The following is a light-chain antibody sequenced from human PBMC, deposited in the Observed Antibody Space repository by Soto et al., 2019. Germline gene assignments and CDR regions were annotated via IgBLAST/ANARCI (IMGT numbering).Light chain of an antibody. CDR2: DAS. Sequence: DIQMTQSPSTLSTSVGARVTITCRASQSVSYWLAWYQKKPGKAPNLLIYDASILASGVPSRFSGGGFGTEFTLNISSLQPDDSAIYFCQQYDSDSYTFGQGTKLDIK. CDR1: QSVSYW. J-gene: IGKJ2*01. CDR3: QQYDSDSYT. V-gene: IGKV1-5*01.